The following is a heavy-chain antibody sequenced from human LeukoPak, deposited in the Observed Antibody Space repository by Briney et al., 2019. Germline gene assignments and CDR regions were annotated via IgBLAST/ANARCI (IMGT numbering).Heavy chain of an antibody. CDR2: ISASGGGT. V-gene: IGHV3-23*01. J-gene: IGHJ4*02. D-gene: IGHD1-1*01. Sequence: PGGYLRLSCAASGFTFNSYDMSWVRQAPGKGLEWVSAISASGGGTYHADSVKGRFTISRDNSKNTLYLQMNSLRAEDTAIYYCAKKKSVTGTKGGFDYWGQGTLVTVSS. CDR3: AKKKSVTGTKGGFDY. CDR1: GFTFNSYD.